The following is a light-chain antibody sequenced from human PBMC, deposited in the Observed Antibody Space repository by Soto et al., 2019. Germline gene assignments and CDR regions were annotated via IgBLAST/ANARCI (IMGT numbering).Light chain of an antibody. J-gene: IGKJ1*01. V-gene: IGKV3-20*01. Sequence: VVLTQPPGTLSLSPRERHTLYCSPSQNVDSNYLAWYQQKPGQAPRIIIFGASGRATGIPDRFSGSGSGTDFTLTISRLEPEDFAVYYCQQYGSLSWTFGQGTKVDI. CDR1: QNVDSNY. CDR3: QQYGSLSWT. CDR2: GAS.